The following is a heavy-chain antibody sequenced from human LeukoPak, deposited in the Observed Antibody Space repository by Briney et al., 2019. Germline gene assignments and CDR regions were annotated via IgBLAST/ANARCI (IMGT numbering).Heavy chain of an antibody. Sequence: ASVKVSCKASGYTFTGYYMHWVRQATGQGLEWMGWMNPNSGNTGYAQKFQGRVTMTRNTSISTAYMELSSLRSEDTAVYYCAREYSGYDYDYWGQGTLVTVSS. CDR3: AREYSGYDYDY. J-gene: IGHJ4*02. CDR1: GYTFTGYY. D-gene: IGHD5-12*01. CDR2: MNPNSGNT. V-gene: IGHV1-8*02.